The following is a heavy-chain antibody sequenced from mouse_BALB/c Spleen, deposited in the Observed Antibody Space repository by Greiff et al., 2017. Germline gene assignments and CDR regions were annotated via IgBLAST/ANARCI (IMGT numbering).Heavy chain of an antibody. D-gene: IGHD1-1*01. CDR2: ISDGGSYT. CDR3: ARDYYGYRYFDV. J-gene: IGHJ1*01. V-gene: IGHV5-4*02. CDR1: GFTFSDYY. Sequence: EVKLMESGGGLVKPGGSLKLSCAASGFTFSDYYMYWVRQTPEKRLEWVATISDGGSYTYYPDSVKGRFTISRDNAKNNLYLQMSSLKSEDTAMYYCARDYYGYRYFDVWGAGTTVTVSS.